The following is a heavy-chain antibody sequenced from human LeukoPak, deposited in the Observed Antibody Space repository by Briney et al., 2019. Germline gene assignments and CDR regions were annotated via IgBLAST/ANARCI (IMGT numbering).Heavy chain of an antibody. CDR1: GFSFNNYA. D-gene: IGHD3-22*01. Sequence: GSLRLSCVGSGFSFNNYAMSWVRQAPGKGLEWVSSLSGSGGSTQYADSVKGRFSISRDNSKNTLFLQMNSLRAEDTAVYYCAKSSYYDSSGYYREYYFDYWGQGTLVTVSS. V-gene: IGHV3-23*01. J-gene: IGHJ4*02. CDR2: LSGSGGST. CDR3: AKSSYYDSSGYYREYYFDY.